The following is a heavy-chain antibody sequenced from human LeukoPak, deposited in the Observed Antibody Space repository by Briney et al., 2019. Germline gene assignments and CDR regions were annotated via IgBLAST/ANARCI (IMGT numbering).Heavy chain of an antibody. CDR1: GFTFGSYA. CDR3: AKGTSWVVVPAAIDY. J-gene: IGHJ4*02. Sequence: GGSLRLSCAASGFTFGSYAMSWVRQAPGKGLEWVSAISGSGSTTFYTDSVKGRFTISRDTSNNTLYLEMNNLRAEDTALYYCAKGTSWVVVPAAIDYWGQGTLVTVSS. V-gene: IGHV3-23*01. D-gene: IGHD2-2*01. CDR2: ISGSGSTT.